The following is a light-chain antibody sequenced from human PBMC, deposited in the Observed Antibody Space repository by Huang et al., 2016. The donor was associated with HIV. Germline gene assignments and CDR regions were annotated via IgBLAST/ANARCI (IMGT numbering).Light chain of an antibody. CDR1: QPVLYSSNKKHVPMNF. J-gene: IGKJ1*01. Sequence: DIVMTQSPDSLAVPLGERATISCVSSQPVLYSSNKKHVPMNFLAWYQEKPGQPPKLLIYWASSRASGVPDRFSGSGSGTDFTLTISSLQAEDVAVYYCQQHYTTPWTFGQGTKVEIK. CDR2: WAS. CDR3: QQHYTTPWT. V-gene: IGKV4-1*01.